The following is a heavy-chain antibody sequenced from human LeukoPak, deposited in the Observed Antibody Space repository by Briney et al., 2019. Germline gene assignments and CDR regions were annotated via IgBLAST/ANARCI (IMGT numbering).Heavy chain of an antibody. Sequence: PSETLSLTCTVSGGSISSYYWSWIRQPPGKGLEWIGYIYYSGSTNYNPSLKSRVAISVDTSKNQFSLKLSSVTAADTAVYYCARDLGITVTGAADAFDIWGQGTMVTVSS. CDR1: GGSISSYY. J-gene: IGHJ3*02. V-gene: IGHV4-59*01. CDR2: IYYSGST. D-gene: IGHD4-17*01. CDR3: ARDLGITVTGAADAFDI.